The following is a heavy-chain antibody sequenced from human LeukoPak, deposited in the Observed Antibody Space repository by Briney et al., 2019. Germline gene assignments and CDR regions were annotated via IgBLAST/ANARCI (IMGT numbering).Heavy chain of an antibody. CDR2: IYSGGST. Sequence: GGSLRLSCVASGFNVSNNYMSWVRQAPGKGLEWVSVIYSGGSTNYADSVKGRFIISRDNSKSTLFLQVNSLRAEDTAVYYCARDKVGYTYGYVRAHYGMDVWGQGTTVIVSS. CDR1: GFNVSNNY. CDR3: ARDKVGYTYGYVRAHYGMDV. D-gene: IGHD5-18*01. J-gene: IGHJ6*02. V-gene: IGHV3-66*01.